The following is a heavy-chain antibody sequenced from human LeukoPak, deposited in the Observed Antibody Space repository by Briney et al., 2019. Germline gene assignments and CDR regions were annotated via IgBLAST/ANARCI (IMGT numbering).Heavy chain of an antibody. V-gene: IGHV4-59*08. Sequence: SETLSLTCSVSGGSVSSYYWSWTRQSPGKGLEWIGYIHNSGRTNYNPPLKSRVTGFVDTSKNQVSLRLSSVTAADTAVYYCARHGSSSSESHFDYWGQGALVTVSS. J-gene: IGHJ4*02. CDR2: IHNSGRT. D-gene: IGHD1-26*01. CDR3: ARHGSSSSESHFDY. CDR1: GGSVSSYY.